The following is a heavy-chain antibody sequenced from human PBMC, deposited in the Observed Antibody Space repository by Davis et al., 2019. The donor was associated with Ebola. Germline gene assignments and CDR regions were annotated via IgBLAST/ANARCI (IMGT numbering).Heavy chain of an antibody. V-gene: IGHV1-69*04. J-gene: IGHJ6*02. CDR1: GDTFNKYG. D-gene: IGHD2-15*01. CDR2: IIPIFRIA. Sequence: AASVKVSCKASGDTFNKYGITWVRQAPGQGLEWMGRIIPIFRIANYAQSFRGRVTITADKSTSTAYMELSSLRSEDTAVYYCAREIADALMDQYYYTMDVWGQGTTVTVSS. CDR3: AREIADALMDQYYYTMDV.